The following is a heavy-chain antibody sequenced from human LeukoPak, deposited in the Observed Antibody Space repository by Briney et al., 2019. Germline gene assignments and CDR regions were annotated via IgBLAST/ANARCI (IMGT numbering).Heavy chain of an antibody. CDR2: IIPNFGTA. D-gene: IGHD4-17*01. Sequence: SVKVSCKASGGTFSSYAISWVRQAPGQGLEWMGGIIPNFGTANYAQKFQGRVTITTDETASTANVELSSLRSEDTAVYYCARDKGTDYGGYGGEKGWFDLWGQGTLVTVSS. CDR1: GGTFSSYA. CDR3: ARDKGTDYGGYGGEKGWFDL. J-gene: IGHJ5*02. V-gene: IGHV1-69*05.